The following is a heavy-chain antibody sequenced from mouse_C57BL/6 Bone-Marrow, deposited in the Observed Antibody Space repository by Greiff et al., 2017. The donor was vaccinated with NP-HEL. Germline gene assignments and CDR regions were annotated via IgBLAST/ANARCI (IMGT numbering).Heavy chain of an antibody. CDR1: GFTFSSYG. CDR3: ARGGTTVVATRGVAD. D-gene: IGHD1-1*01. Sequence: EVKLVESGGDLVKPGGSLKLSCAASGFTFSSYGMSWVRQTPDKRLEWVATISSGGSYTYYPDSVKGRFTISRDNAKNTLYLQMSSLKSEDTAMYYCARGGTTVVATRGVADWGQGTLVTVSA. J-gene: IGHJ3*01. V-gene: IGHV5-6*01. CDR2: ISSGGSYT.